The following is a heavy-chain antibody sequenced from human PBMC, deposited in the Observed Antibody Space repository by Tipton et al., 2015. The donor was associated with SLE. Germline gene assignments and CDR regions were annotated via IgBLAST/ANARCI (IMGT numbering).Heavy chain of an antibody. CDR1: GYAISSGYY. D-gene: IGHD2-21*01. CDR2: RHHGGST. V-gene: IGHV4-61*01. CDR3: VRDHVGVGDFDY. J-gene: IGHJ4*02. Sequence: TLSLTCSVSGYAISSGYYWSWIRQPPGKGLEWIGSRHHGGSTNYNPALTSRVTISGDPSKNQFSLRLTSVTAADTAVYYCVRDHVGVGDFDYWGQGALVPVSS.